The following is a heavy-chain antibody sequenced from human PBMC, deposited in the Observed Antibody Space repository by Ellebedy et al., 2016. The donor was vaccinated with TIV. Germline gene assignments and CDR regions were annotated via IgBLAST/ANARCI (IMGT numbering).Heavy chain of an antibody. J-gene: IGHJ4*02. CDR3: ARETSVADFDY. D-gene: IGHD4-23*01. V-gene: IGHV3-11*01. Sequence: GGSLRLXCAASGFTFNDYYVSWIRQAPGKGLEWISSISNTGSTIYYADSVKGRFTISRDNAKNSLYLQMNSLRAEDTAMYYCARETSVADFDYWGQGTLVTVSS. CDR2: ISNTGSTI. CDR1: GFTFNDYY.